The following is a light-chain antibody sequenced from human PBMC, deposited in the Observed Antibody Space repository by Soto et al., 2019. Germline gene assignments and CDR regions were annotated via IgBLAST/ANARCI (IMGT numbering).Light chain of an antibody. CDR1: QSVFSNSNNKKY. Sequence: DIVMTQSADSLAVSLGERATINCKSSQSVFSNSNNKKYLAWYQQKPGQPPKLLIHWASIRESGVPDRFSGSGSGTDFTLTINSLQDEDVAVYYCQQYYSTPWTFGQGTKVHIK. V-gene: IGKV4-1*01. CDR3: QQYYSTPWT. J-gene: IGKJ1*01. CDR2: WAS.